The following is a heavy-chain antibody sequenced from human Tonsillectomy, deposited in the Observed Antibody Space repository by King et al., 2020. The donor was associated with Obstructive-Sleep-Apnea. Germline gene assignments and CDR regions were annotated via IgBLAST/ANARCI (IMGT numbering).Heavy chain of an antibody. CDR2: MSHTGGT. CDR3: ASLGSRGGRGSFIPVSLGDF. CDR1: GFSISFGYY. D-gene: IGHD2-2*01. Sequence: VQLQESGPGLVKASETVSVTCSVSGFSISFGYYWGWIRQPPGKGLEWIGRMSHTGGTLYNPSLKSRVTISMDTAKDQISLRFKSVTAAETAVYYCASLGSRGGRGSFIPVSLGDFWGQGTLVIVSS. V-gene: IGHV4-38-2*02. J-gene: IGHJ1*01.